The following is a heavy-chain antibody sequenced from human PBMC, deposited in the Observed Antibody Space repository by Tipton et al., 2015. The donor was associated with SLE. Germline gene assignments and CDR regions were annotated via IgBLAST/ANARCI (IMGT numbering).Heavy chain of an antibody. CDR3: ARLLTAAGTHFFDY. CDR2: IYYSGYT. CDR1: GGSISTFHY. V-gene: IGHV4-59*01. Sequence: TLSLTCTVSGGSISTFHYWSWIRQSPVKGLEFIGYIYYSGYTSYNPSLKSRVTISVDLSKNQFSLELRSVTAADTAVYYCARLLTAAGTHFFDYWGQGTLVTVSS. J-gene: IGHJ4*02. D-gene: IGHD6-13*01.